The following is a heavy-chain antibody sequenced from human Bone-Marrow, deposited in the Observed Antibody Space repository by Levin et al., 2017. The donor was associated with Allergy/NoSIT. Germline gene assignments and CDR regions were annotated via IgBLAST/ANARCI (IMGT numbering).Heavy chain of an antibody. CDR1: GFTFNNYW. Sequence: PGGSLRLSCAASGFTFNNYWMNWVRQAPRKGLECVANIKQDGREKYYVDSVKGRFTISRDDAENSLYLQMSSLRVEDTAVYYCVRGPSYGDRPDYFDYWGQGILVTVSS. V-gene: IGHV3-7*01. CDR3: VRGPSYGDRPDYFDY. D-gene: IGHD4-17*01. CDR2: IKQDGREK. J-gene: IGHJ4*02.